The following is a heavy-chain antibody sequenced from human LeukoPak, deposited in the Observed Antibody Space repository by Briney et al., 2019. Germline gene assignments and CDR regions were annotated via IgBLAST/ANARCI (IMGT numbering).Heavy chain of an antibody. CDR2: ISGSGRST. J-gene: IGHJ4*02. D-gene: IGHD4-23*01. CDR1: GFTFSSYA. Sequence: GGSLRLSCAASGFTFSSYAMSRVRQAPGEGLEWVSTISGSGRSTYYADSVKGRFTISRDNSKNTLYLQMNSLRAEDTALFFCAKDDDYGGTTATSNDYWGQGTLVTVSS. CDR3: AKDDDYGGTTATSNDY. V-gene: IGHV3-23*01.